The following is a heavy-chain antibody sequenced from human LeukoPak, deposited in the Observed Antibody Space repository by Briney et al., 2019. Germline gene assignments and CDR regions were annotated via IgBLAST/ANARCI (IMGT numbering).Heavy chain of an antibody. D-gene: IGHD3-22*01. CDR3: ARISRESIGYDSSGYYPTTYYFDY. V-gene: IGHV4-59*01. CDR2: IYYSGST. Sequence: PSETLSLTCTVSGGSISSYYWSWIRQPPGKVLEWIGYIYYSGSTNYNPSLKSRVTTSVDTSKNQFSLKLSSVTAADTAVYYCARISRESIGYDSSGYYPTTYYFDYWGQGTLVTVSS. J-gene: IGHJ4*02. CDR1: GGSISSYY.